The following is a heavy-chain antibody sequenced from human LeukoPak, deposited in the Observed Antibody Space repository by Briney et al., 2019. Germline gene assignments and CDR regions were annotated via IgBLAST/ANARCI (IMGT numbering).Heavy chain of an antibody. CDR3: ARSNYGALPDY. CDR2: IIPIFGTA. V-gene: IGHV1-69*13. J-gene: IGHJ4*02. CDR1: GGTFSSYA. Sequence: SVKVSCKASGGTFSSYAISWVRQAPGQGFEWMGGIIPIFGTANCAQKFQGRVTITADESTSTAYMELSSLRSEDTAVYYCARSNYGALPDYWGQGTLVTVSS. D-gene: IGHD4-11*01.